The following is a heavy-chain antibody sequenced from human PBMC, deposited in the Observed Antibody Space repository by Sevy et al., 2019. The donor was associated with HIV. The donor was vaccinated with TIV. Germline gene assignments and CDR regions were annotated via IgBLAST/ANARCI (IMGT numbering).Heavy chain of an antibody. CDR2: IFFSGST. J-gene: IGHJ4*02. CDR3: ARQGGLVDRAFDY. Sequence: SETLSLTCTVSAVSISAGSYDWGWIRQPPGKGLEWIATIFFSGSTYYNPSLKSRVTISVDTSKSRFSLKLNSVTAADTAVYYCARQGGLVDRAFDYWGQGTLVTVSS. V-gene: IGHV4-39*01. CDR1: AVSISAGSYD. D-gene: IGHD2-21*01.